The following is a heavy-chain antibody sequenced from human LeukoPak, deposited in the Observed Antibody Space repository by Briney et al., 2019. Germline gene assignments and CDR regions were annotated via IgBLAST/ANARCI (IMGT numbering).Heavy chain of an antibody. CDR1: GFTFSSYA. CDR3: AKVEEGCSGGSCYFYAFDI. Sequence: PGGSLRLSCAASGFTFSSYAMSWVRQAPGKGLEWVSAISGSGGSTYYADSVKGRFTISRDNSKNTLYLQMNSLRAEDTAVYYSAKVEEGCSGGSCYFYAFDIWGQGTMVTVSS. CDR2: ISGSGGST. J-gene: IGHJ3*02. D-gene: IGHD2-15*01. V-gene: IGHV3-23*01.